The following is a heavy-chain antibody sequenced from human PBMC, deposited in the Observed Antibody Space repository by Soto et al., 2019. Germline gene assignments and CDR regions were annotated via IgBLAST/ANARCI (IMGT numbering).Heavy chain of an antibody. CDR3: ARQARIVATIRYYFDY. D-gene: IGHD5-12*01. V-gene: IGHV4-39*01. CDR1: GGSISSSNYY. CDR2: IYYTGSS. J-gene: IGHJ4*02. Sequence: SETLSLTCTVSGGSISSSNYYWGWIRQPPGKGLEWIGSIYYTGSSYYNPSLKSRVTISVDTSKNQFSLKLSSVTAADTAVYYCARQARIVATIRYYFDYWGQGTLVTVSS.